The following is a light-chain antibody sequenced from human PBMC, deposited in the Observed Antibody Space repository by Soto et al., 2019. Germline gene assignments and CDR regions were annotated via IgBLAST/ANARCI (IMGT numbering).Light chain of an antibody. V-gene: IGKV3-15*01. CDR1: QSVSSN. CDR2: GAS. Sequence: EIVMTQSPATLSVSPGERATLSCRASQSVSSNLAWYQQKPGQAPRLLIYGASTRATGIPARFSGSGSGTEFTLTISSLQSEDFAVYYCQLYNNWTPLTFGQGTKVEIK. CDR3: QLYNNWTPLT. J-gene: IGKJ1*01.